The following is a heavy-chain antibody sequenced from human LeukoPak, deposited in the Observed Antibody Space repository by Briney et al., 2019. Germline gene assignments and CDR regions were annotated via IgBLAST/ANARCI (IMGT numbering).Heavy chain of an antibody. CDR3: ARETYSHAFDI. CDR1: GYSISSGYY. CDR2: IYHSGST. D-gene: IGHD6-13*01. J-gene: IGHJ3*02. Sequence: SETLSLTCTVSGYSISSGYYWGWIRQPPGKGLEWIGSIYHSGSTYYNPSLKSRVTISVDTSKNQFSLKLSSVTAADTAVYYCARETYSHAFDIWGQGTMVTVSS. V-gene: IGHV4-38-2*02.